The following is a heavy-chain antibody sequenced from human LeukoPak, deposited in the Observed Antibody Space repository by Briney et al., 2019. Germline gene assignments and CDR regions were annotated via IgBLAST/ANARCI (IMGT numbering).Heavy chain of an antibody. Sequence: ASVKVSCKASGYTFTGYYMHWVRQAPGQGLEWMGRINPNSGGTNYAQKFQGRVTVTRDTSTSTVHMELSGLRSEDTAVYYCARDQEGFDYWGQGTLVTVSS. J-gene: IGHJ4*02. CDR2: INPNSGGT. CDR1: GYTFTGYY. V-gene: IGHV1-2*06. CDR3: ARDQEGFDY.